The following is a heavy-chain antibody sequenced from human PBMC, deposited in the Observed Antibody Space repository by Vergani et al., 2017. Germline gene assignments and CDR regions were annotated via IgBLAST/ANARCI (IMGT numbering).Heavy chain of an antibody. Sequence: QVQLVESGGGVVQPGRSLRLSCAASGFTFSSYGMHWVRQAPGKGLEWVAVIWYDGSNKYYADSVKGRFTISRDNAKNSLYLQMNSLRAEDTAVYYCARGHDYGDYVDAFDIWGQGTMVTVSS. J-gene: IGHJ3*02. CDR3: ARGHDYGDYVDAFDI. CDR1: GFTFSSYG. D-gene: IGHD4-17*01. CDR2: IWYDGSNK. V-gene: IGHV3-33*01.